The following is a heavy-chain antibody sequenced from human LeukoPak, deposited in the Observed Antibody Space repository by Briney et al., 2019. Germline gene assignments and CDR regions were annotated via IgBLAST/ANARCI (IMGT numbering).Heavy chain of an antibody. CDR1: GYTFTSYG. CDR2: ISAYNGNT. Sequence: ASVKVSCKASGYTFTSYGISWARQAPGQGLEWMGWISAYNGNTNYAQKLQGRVTMTTDTSTSTAYMELRSLRSDDTAVYYCARVYCSGGSCSSRGFDYWGQGTLVTVSS. D-gene: IGHD2-15*01. V-gene: IGHV1-18*01. CDR3: ARVYCSGGSCSSRGFDY. J-gene: IGHJ4*02.